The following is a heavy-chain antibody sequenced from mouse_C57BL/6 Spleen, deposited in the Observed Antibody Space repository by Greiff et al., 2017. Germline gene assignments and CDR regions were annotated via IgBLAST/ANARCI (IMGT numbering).Heavy chain of an antibody. CDR3: ARSYGYSSSFDY. Sequence: EVKLVESGPELVKPGASVKISCKASGYSFTDYNMNWVKQSNGKSLEWIGVINPNYGTTSYNQKFKGKATLTVDQSSSTAYMQLNSLTSEDSAVYYSARSYGYSSSFDYWGQGTTLTVSS. D-gene: IGHD2-2*01. V-gene: IGHV1-39*01. J-gene: IGHJ2*01. CDR1: GYSFTDYN. CDR2: INPNYGTT.